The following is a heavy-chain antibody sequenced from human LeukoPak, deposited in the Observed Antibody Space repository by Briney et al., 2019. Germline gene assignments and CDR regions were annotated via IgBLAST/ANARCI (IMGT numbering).Heavy chain of an antibody. D-gene: IGHD3-22*01. Sequence: PGGSLRVSCAASGFTVNSNYMSWVRQARGKGLEWVSVIYSGGSTYYADSVKGRFTISRDNSENTLYLQMNSLRAEDTAVYYCARALVGYDSSGYFTDYYFDYWGQGTLVTVSS. V-gene: IGHV3-66*01. J-gene: IGHJ4*02. CDR1: GFTVNSNY. CDR2: IYSGGST. CDR3: ARALVGYDSSGYFTDYYFDY.